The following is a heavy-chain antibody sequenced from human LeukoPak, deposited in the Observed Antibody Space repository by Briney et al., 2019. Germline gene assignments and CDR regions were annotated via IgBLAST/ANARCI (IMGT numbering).Heavy chain of an antibody. CDR3: ARRKVRGYCSGGSCYPKGAFDI. Sequence: SQTLSLTCAISGDSVSSNSAAWNWIRQSPSRGLEWLGRTYYRPKWYNDYAVSVKSRITINPDTSKNQFSLKLSSVTAADTAVYYCARRKVRGYCSGGSCYPKGAFDIWGQGTMVTVSS. J-gene: IGHJ3*02. D-gene: IGHD2-15*01. V-gene: IGHV6-1*01. CDR1: GDSVSSNSAA. CDR2: TYYRPKWYN.